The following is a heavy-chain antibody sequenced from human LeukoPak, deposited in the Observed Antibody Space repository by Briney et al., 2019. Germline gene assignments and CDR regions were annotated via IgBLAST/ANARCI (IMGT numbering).Heavy chain of an antibody. CDR2: IRYDGSNK. D-gene: IGHD4-17*01. CDR3: AKDNGRLRPDLIDY. J-gene: IGHJ4*02. V-gene: IGHV3-30*02. Sequence: GGSLRLSCAASGFTFSSYGMHWLRQAPGKGLEGVAFIRYDGSNKYYADSVKGRFTISRDNSKNTLYLQMNSLRAEDTAVYYCAKDNGRLRPDLIDYWGQGTLVTVSS. CDR1: GFTFSSYG.